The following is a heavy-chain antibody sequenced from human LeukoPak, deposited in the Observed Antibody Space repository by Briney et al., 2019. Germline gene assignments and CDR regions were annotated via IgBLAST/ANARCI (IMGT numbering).Heavy chain of an antibody. Sequence: GGSLRLSCAASGFTFSSYWMHWVRQAPGKGLVWVSRINTDGSSTSYADSVKGRFTISRDNAKNTLYLQMNSLRAEDTAVYYCARVSSSSWYVGNKIDYWGQGTLVTVSS. V-gene: IGHV3-74*01. J-gene: IGHJ4*02. CDR2: INTDGSST. D-gene: IGHD6-13*01. CDR3: ARVSSSSWYVGNKIDY. CDR1: GFTFSSYW.